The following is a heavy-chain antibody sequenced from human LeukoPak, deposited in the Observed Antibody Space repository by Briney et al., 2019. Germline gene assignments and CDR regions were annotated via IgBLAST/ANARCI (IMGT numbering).Heavy chain of an antibody. CDR1: GYTFTKYY. D-gene: IGHD6-6*01. Sequence: ASVKVSCKASGYTFTKYYMHWVRQAPGQGLGWMGIINPSGGSTSYAQKFQGRVTMTRGTSTSTVYMELSSLRSEDTAVYYCALPRGGYSSSPFDYWGQGTLVTVSS. V-gene: IGHV1-46*01. J-gene: IGHJ4*02. CDR2: INPSGGST. CDR3: ALPRGGYSSSPFDY.